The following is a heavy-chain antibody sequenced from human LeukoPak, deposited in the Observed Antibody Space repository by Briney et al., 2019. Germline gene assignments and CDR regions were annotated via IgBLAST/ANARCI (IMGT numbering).Heavy chain of an antibody. CDR1: GGSISSYY. D-gene: IGHD3-22*01. J-gene: IGHJ4*02. V-gene: IGHV4-59*01. CDR3: ASSSSGYYYFDY. Sequence: PSETLSLTCTVSGGSISSYYWSWIRQPAGKGLEWIGYIYYSGSTNYNPSLKSRVTISVDTSKNQFSLKLSSVTAADTAVYYCASSSSGYYYFDYWGQGTLVTVSS. CDR2: IYYSGST.